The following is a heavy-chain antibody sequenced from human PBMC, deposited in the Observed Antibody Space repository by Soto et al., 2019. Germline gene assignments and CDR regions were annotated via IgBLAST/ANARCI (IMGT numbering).Heavy chain of an antibody. CDR1: GYTFTSYD. Sequence: QVQLVQSGAEVKKPGASVKVSCKASGYTFTSYDINWVRQATGQGLEWMGWMNPNSGNTGYAQKFQGRVTMTRNTSISTAYMELSRLRSEDTAVYYCARGDMVRGVIAFDYWGQGTLVTVSS. CDR3: ARGDMVRGVIAFDY. V-gene: IGHV1-8*01. CDR2: MNPNSGNT. J-gene: IGHJ4*02. D-gene: IGHD3-10*01.